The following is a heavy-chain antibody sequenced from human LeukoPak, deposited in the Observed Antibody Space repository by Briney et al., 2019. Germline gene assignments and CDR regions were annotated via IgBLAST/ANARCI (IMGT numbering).Heavy chain of an antibody. J-gene: IGHJ4*02. D-gene: IGHD3-9*01. V-gene: IGHV3-23*01. CDR3: AKSVIHDILTRYYPYFDY. CDR2: ISGSGGST. Sequence: GGSLRLSCAASGFTFSSFAMSWVRQAPGKGLEWVSTISGSGGSTYYADSVKGRFTISRDNSKDTLYLQMNSLRAEDTAVYYCAKSVIHDILTRYYPYFDYWGQGTLVTVSS. CDR1: GFTFSSFA.